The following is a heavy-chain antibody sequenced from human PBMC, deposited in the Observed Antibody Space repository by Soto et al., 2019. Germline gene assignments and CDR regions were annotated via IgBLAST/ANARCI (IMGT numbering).Heavy chain of an antibody. CDR1: GYTFTSYG. Sequence: QVHLVQSGAEVKKPGASVKVSCKASGYTFTSYGITWVRQAPGQGLEWMGWISAHNGNTDYAQKLQGSVIATRDTSASTAYMELRRLISDDTAVYYCARGRYGDYWGQGALVTVSS. J-gene: IGHJ4*02. D-gene: IGHD1-1*01. V-gene: IGHV1-18*01. CDR2: ISAHNGNT. CDR3: ARGRYGDY.